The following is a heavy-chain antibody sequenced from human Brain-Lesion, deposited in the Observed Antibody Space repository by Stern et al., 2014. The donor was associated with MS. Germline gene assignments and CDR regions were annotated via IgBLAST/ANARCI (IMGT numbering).Heavy chain of an antibody. D-gene: IGHD3-10*01. CDR2: IYYRGST. V-gene: IGHV4-39*01. J-gene: IGHJ4*02. CDR1: GGSISSSSYY. Sequence: QLQLQESGPGLVKPSETLSLTCTVSGGSISSSSYYWGWIRQPPGKGLEWIGSIYYRGSTYYNPSLKSRVTISMDTSKHQFSLRLGSVTAADTAVYFCAKLWLGELPESPFDYWGQGTLVTVSS. CDR3: AKLWLGELPESPFDY.